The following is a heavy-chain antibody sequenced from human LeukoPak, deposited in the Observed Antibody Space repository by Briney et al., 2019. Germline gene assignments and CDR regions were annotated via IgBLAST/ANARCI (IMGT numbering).Heavy chain of an antibody. CDR2: INHSGST. Sequence: SETLSLTCAVYGGSFSGYYWSWIRQPPGKGLEWIGEINHSGSTNYNPSLKSRVTISVDTSKNQFSLKLSSVTAADTAVYYCARVRFLEWFDSWGQGTLVTVSS. D-gene: IGHD3-3*01. CDR3: ARVRFLEWFDS. J-gene: IGHJ5*01. V-gene: IGHV4-34*01. CDR1: GGSFSGYY.